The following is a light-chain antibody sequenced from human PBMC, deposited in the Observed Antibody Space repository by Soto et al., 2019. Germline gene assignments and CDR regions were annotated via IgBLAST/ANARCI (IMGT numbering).Light chain of an antibody. V-gene: IGLV1-51*02. Sequence: QSVLTQPPSVSAAPGQKVTISCSGSNSNIGNNYVYWYQQFPGAAPKPLMYENAKRASGIPDRFSGSKSGTAATLAITGIQTGDEADYYCGTWDSGLSGFVFGTGTKLTVL. CDR2: ENA. J-gene: IGLJ1*01. CDR1: NSNIGNNY. CDR3: GTWDSGLSGFV.